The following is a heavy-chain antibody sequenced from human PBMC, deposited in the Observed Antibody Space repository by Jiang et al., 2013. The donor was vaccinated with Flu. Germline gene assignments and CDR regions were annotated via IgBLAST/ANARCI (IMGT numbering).Heavy chain of an antibody. J-gene: IGHJ3*02. D-gene: IGHD3-10*01. CDR1: GYTFTSYY. CDR2: INPSGGST. V-gene: IGHV1-46*01. CDR3: ASLMAYGSGSPKDKNDAFDI. Sequence: SGAEVKKPGASVKVSCKASGYTFTSYYMHWVRQAPGQGLEWMGIINPSGGSTSYAQKFQGRVTMTRDTSTSTVYMELSSLRSEDTAVYYCASLMAYGSGSPKDKNDAFDIWGQGTMVTVSS.